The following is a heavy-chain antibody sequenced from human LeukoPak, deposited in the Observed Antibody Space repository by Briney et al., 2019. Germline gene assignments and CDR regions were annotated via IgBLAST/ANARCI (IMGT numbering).Heavy chain of an antibody. CDR1: GFTFSSYG. V-gene: IGHV3-21*01. Sequence: GGSLRLSCAGYGFTFSSYGMNWVRQAPGKGLEWLSSISSGSSYIFYADSMKGRFTISRDNAKNSLYLQMNSLRAEDTAVYYCARDPAYCGGDCYSGNYYFDYWGQGTLVTVSS. J-gene: IGHJ4*02. D-gene: IGHD2-21*02. CDR2: ISSGSSYI. CDR3: ARDPAYCGGDCYSGNYYFDY.